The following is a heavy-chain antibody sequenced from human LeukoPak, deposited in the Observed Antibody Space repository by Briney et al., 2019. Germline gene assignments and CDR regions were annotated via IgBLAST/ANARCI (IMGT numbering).Heavy chain of an antibody. D-gene: IGHD6-19*01. Sequence: PSETLSLTRTVSGGSISSYYWSWIRQPPGKGLEWIGYIYYSGSTNYNPSLKSRVTISVDTSKNQFSLKLSSVTAADTAVYYCARGGIAVAGRIFDYWGQGTLVTVSS. J-gene: IGHJ4*02. CDR3: ARGGIAVAGRIFDY. CDR1: GGSISSYY. CDR2: IYYSGST. V-gene: IGHV4-59*01.